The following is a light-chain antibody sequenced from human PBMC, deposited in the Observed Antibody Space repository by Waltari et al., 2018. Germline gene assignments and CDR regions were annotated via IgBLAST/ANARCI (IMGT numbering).Light chain of an antibody. V-gene: IGKV3-11*01. CDR2: DAS. CDR1: QSVRSY. J-gene: IGKJ4*01. CDR3: QQRHDWPLN. Sequence: EILLTQSPVTLSVSPGERATLSCKASQSVRSYLAWYQQKPGQAPRLLIYDASNRASGIPARFSGSGSGTDFTLTSSNVEPEDFAVYYCQQRHDWPLNFGGGTKLEIK.